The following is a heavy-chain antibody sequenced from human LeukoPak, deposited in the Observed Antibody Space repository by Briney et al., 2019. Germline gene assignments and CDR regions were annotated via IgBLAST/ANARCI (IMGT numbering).Heavy chain of an antibody. CDR2: IYYSGST. D-gene: IGHD7-27*01. CDR3: ASGEAVYYFDY. J-gene: IGHJ4*02. Sequence: SETLSLTCTVSGGSISSYYWSWIRQPPGQGLEWIGYIYYSGSTNYNPSLKSRVTISVDTSKNQFSLKLSSVTAADTAVYYCASGEAVYYFDYWGQGTLVTVSS. V-gene: IGHV4-59*01. CDR1: GGSISSYY.